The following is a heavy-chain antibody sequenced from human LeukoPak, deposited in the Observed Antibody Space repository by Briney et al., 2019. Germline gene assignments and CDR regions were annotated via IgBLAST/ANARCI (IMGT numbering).Heavy chain of an antibody. CDR2: IYYSGST. D-gene: IGHD5-24*01. CDR3: ARAERWLQLIDY. Sequence: SXXLSLTCTVSGGSISSYYWSWIRQPPGKGLEWIGYIYYSGSTNYNPSLKSRVTISVDTSKNQFSLKLSSVTAADTAVYYCARAERWLQLIDYWGQGTLVTVSS. J-gene: IGHJ4*02. V-gene: IGHV4-59*01. CDR1: GGSISSYY.